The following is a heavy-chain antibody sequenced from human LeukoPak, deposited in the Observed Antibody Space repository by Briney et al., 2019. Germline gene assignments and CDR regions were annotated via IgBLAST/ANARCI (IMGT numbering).Heavy chain of an antibody. CDR3: ARRSDYMDY. V-gene: IGHV4-59*01. CDR1: GGSITSYY. J-gene: IGHJ4*02. CDR2: SYYSGHT. Sequence: SETLSLTCTVSGGSITSYYWNWIRQPPGKGLEWIGYSYYSGHTNYNPSLKSRVTISVDTSKKQSSLKLSSVTAADTAVYYCARRSDYMDYWGQGTLVTVSS.